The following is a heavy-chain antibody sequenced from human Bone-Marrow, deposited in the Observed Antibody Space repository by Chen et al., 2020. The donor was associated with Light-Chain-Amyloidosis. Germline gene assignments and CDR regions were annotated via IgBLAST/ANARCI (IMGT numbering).Heavy chain of an antibody. J-gene: IGHJ4*02. CDR2: IYPDDSDA. V-gene: IGHV5-51*01. D-gene: IGHD5-12*01. CDR3: ARRRDGYNFDY. Sequence: VQLEQSGPAVKKHGEHLKISCKGSGYTFPNYWIGWVRQMPGKGLEWMGVIYPDDSDARYSPSFEGQVTNSADKSITTAYLQWRSLKASDTAMYYCARRRDGYNFDYWGQGTLVTVSS. CDR1: GYTFPNYW.